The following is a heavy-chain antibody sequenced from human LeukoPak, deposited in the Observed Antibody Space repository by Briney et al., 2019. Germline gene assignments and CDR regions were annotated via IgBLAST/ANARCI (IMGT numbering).Heavy chain of an antibody. CDR3: AKKAWIQLWTPFDY. J-gene: IGHJ4*02. CDR2: IKSKTDGGTT. Sequence: GGSLRLSCAASGFTFSNAWMSWVRQAPGKGLEWVGRIKSKTDGGTTDYAAPVKGRFTISRDDSKNTLYLQMNSLRAEDTAVYYCAKKAWIQLWTPFDYWGQGTLVTVSS. V-gene: IGHV3-15*01. CDR1: GFTFSNAW. D-gene: IGHD5-18*01.